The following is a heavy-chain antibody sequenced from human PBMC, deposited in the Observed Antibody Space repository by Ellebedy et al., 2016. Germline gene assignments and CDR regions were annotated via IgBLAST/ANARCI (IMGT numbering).Heavy chain of an antibody. CDR2: SSTT. CDR1: GYTFINHD. CDR3: ARDTRDGVGSSEAYYDP. Sequence: ASVKVSXXASGYTFINHDITWVRQAPGQGLEWMEGSSTTNYAQKFQGRVTMTTDTSTSTAYMELRTLRFDDTAVYYCARDTRDGVGSSEAYYDPWGQGTLVTVS. J-gene: IGHJ5*02. V-gene: IGHV1-18*01. D-gene: IGHD1-26*01.